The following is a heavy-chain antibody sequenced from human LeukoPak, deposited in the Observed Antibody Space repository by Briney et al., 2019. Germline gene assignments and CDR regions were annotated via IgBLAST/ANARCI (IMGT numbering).Heavy chain of an antibody. CDR2: ISYDESDK. CDR1: GFTFSNYG. CDR3: AKGVVAATNAAYYGMDV. J-gene: IGHJ6*02. Sequence: GRSLRLSCAASGFTFSNYGMHWVRQAPGKGLEWVAVISYDESDKYYADSVKGRFTISRDNSKNTLYLQMNSLRPEDTAVYYCAKGVVAATNAAYYGMDVWGQGTTVAVSS. D-gene: IGHD2-15*01. V-gene: IGHV3-30*18.